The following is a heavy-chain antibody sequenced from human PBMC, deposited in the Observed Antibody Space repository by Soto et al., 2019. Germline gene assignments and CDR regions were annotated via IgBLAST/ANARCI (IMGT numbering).Heavy chain of an antibody. CDR3: TTGPHAPLWFGEFYFDP. V-gene: IGHV3-15*07. CDR2: IKSKTDGGTT. J-gene: IGHJ5*02. CDR1: GFTFSNYN. Sequence: GGALRLSCAASGFTFSNYNLNWVRLAPGKGLEWVGRIKSKTDGGTTDYAAPVKGRFTISRDDSKNTLYLQMNSLKTEDTAVYYCTTGPHAPLWFGEFYFDPWGQGTLVTVSS. D-gene: IGHD3-10*01.